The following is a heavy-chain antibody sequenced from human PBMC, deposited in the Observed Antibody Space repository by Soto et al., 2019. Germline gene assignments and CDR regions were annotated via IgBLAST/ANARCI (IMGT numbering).Heavy chain of an antibody. Sequence: QLQLQESGPGLVRPSETLSLTCSVSGGSISSSRYYWAWIRQPPGKGLEWIGTVYYSGDTYYNPSLKSRVTLSADTSKNQFSLTLNSVTAADTALHYCARLSVVVPRYGLDVWGQGTTVTVSS. D-gene: IGHD2-21*01. V-gene: IGHV4-39*01. CDR2: VYYSGDT. J-gene: IGHJ6*02. CDR3: ARLSVVVPRYGLDV. CDR1: GGSISSSRYY.